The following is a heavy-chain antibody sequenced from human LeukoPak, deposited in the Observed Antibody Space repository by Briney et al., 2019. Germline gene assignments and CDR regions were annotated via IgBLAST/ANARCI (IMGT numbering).Heavy chain of an antibody. V-gene: IGHV1-69*01. J-gene: IGHJ4*02. CDR2: IIPIFGTA. CDR3: ASRNQQLEVEAIDY. Sequence: SVTVSCKASGGTFSSYAISWVRQAAGQGLEWMGGIIPIFGTANYAQKFQGRVTITADESTSTAYMELSSLRSEDTAVYYCASRNQQLEVEAIDYWGQGTLVTVSS. CDR1: GGTFSSYA. D-gene: IGHD1-14*01.